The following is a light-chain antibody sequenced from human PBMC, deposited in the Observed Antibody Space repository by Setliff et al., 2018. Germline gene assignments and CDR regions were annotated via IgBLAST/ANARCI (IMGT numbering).Light chain of an antibody. CDR2: EVS. CDR3: SSYAGSTGNV. CDR1: SSDVGGYNY. Sequence: QSVLPQPPSASGSPGQSVTISCTGTSSDVGGYNYVSWYQQHPGKAPKLMIYEVSKRPSGVPDRFSGSKSGNTASLTVSGLQAEDEADYYCSSYAGSTGNVFGTGTKVTVL. V-gene: IGLV2-8*01. J-gene: IGLJ1*01.